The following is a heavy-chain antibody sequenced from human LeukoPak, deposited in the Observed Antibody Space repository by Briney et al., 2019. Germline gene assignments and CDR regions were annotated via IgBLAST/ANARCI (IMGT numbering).Heavy chain of an antibody. D-gene: IGHD3-16*02. CDR1: GGTFSSYT. Sequence: ASVKVSCKASGGTFSSYTISWVRQAPGQGLEWMGRIIPILGIANYAQKFQGRVTITADKSTSTAYMELSSLRSEDTAVYYCASSLGPEFPYYFDYWGQGTLVTVSS. CDR3: ASSLGPEFPYYFDY. CDR2: IIPILGIA. J-gene: IGHJ4*02. V-gene: IGHV1-69*02.